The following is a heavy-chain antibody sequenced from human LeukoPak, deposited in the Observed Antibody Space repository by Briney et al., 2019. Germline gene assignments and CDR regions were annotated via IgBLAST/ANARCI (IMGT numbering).Heavy chain of an antibody. CDR1: GFTFSSYA. J-gene: IGHJ5*02. CDR3: AKDPPSGSKYNWFDP. D-gene: IGHD3-10*01. CDR2: ISGSGGST. V-gene: IGHV3-23*01. Sequence: GGSLRLSCAASGFTFSSYAMSWVRQAPGKGLEWVSAISGSGGSTYYADSVKGRFTISRDNSKNTLYLQMNSLRAEDAAVYYCAKDPPSGSKYNWFDPWGQGTLVTVSS.